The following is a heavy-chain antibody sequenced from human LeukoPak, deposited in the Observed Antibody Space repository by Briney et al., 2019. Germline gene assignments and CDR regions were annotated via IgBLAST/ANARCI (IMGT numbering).Heavy chain of an antibody. V-gene: IGHV4-39*07. CDR3: ARDDGGGWFDP. J-gene: IGHJ5*02. CDR2: IYYSGST. D-gene: IGHD3-10*01. CDR1: DGSISSSYYY. Sequence: SETLSLTCTVSDGSISSSYYYWGWIRQPPRKGLQWIGSIYYSGSTYYNPSLKSRVTISLDTSKNQFSLKLYSVTAADTAVYYCARDDGGGWFDPWGQGTLVTVSS.